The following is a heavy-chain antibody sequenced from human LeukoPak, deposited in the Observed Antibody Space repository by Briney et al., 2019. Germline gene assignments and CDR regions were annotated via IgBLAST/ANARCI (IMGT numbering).Heavy chain of an antibody. CDR2: IIPIFGTA. V-gene: IGHV1-69*13. CDR1: GGTFSSYA. J-gene: IGHJ6*02. CDR3: ARAPNNVLRFLEWRPRGGGYGMDV. Sequence: SVKVSCKASGGTFSSYAISWVRQAPGQGLEWMGGIIPIFGTANYAQKFQGRVTITADESTSTAYMELSSLRSEDTAVYYCARAPNNVLRFLEWRPRGGGYGMDVWGQGTTVTVSS. D-gene: IGHD3-3*01.